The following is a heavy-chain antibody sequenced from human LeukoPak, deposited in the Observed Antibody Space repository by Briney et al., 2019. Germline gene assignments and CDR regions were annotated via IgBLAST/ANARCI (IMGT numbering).Heavy chain of an antibody. CDR2: ISAYNGNT. Sequence: GASVKVSCKASGYTFTGYYMHWVRQAPGQGLEWMGWISAYNGNTNYAQKLQGRVTMTTDTSTSTAYMELRSLRSDDTAVYYCARDQPIGDYYYYYGMDVWGQGTTVTVSS. V-gene: IGHV1-18*04. J-gene: IGHJ6*02. CDR1: GYTFTGYY. CDR3: ARDQPIGDYYYYYGMDV.